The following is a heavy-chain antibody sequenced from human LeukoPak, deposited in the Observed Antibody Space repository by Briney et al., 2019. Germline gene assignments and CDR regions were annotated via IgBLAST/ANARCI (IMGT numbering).Heavy chain of an antibody. CDR3: GRDLGVATTDY. Sequence: GGSLRLSCAASGFTFSSYELNWVRQAPGKGLEWVSYISSSGNTIYYADSVKGRFTISRDSAKNSLYLQMNSLGGEDTAVYYCGRDLGVATTDYWGQGTLVTVSS. V-gene: IGHV3-48*03. D-gene: IGHD5-12*01. CDR1: GFTFSSYE. J-gene: IGHJ4*02. CDR2: ISSSGNTI.